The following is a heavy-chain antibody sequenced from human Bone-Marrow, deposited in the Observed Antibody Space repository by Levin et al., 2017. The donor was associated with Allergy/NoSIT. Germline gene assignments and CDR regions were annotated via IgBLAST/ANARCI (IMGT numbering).Heavy chain of an antibody. D-gene: IGHD4-17*01. Sequence: GESLKISCAASGFTFSAYWMTWVRQAPGKGLEWVANIRHDGSVKYYVDSVKGRFTISRDNAENSLYLQMSSLRGEDTAVYYCARDLTVTTGGAYYDAHDIWGQGTMVTVSS. J-gene: IGHJ3*02. V-gene: IGHV3-7*01. CDR1: GFTFSAYW. CDR3: ARDLTVTTGGAYYDAHDI. CDR2: IRHDGSVK.